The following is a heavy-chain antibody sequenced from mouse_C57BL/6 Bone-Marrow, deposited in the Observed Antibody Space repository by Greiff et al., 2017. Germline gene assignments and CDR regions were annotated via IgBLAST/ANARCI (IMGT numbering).Heavy chain of an antibody. J-gene: IGHJ2*01. CDR3: ARLSITTVVGGDY. CDR2: IYPGDGDT. Sequence: VQLQQSGAELVKPGASVKISCKASGYAFSSYWMNWVKQRPGKGLEWIGQIYPGDGDTNYNGKFKGKATLTADNSSSTAYMQLSSLTSEDSAVYFGARLSITTVVGGDYWGQGTTLTVSS. CDR1: GYAFSSYW. D-gene: IGHD1-1*01. V-gene: IGHV1-80*01.